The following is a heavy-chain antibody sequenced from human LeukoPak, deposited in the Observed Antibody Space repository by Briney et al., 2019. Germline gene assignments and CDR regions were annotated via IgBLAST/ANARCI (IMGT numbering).Heavy chain of an antibody. CDR1: GGSISTSTYY. CDR2: IYFSGNT. D-gene: IGHD6-13*01. J-gene: IGHJ5*02. V-gene: IGHV4-39*01. CDR3: ARIRYGYSRRIDP. Sequence: PSETLSLTCTVYGGSISTSTYYWGWIRQPPGKGLEWIGSIYFSGNTYNNPSLKSRVTLSVDTSKNQFSLKLSSVTAADTAVYYCARIRYGYSRRIDPWGQGTLVTVSS.